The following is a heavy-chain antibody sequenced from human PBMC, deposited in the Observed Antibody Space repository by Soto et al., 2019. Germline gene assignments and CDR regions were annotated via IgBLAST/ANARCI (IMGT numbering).Heavy chain of an antibody. CDR2: AYHSAGA. CDR1: GVPIRSYF. V-gene: IGHV4-59*13. D-gene: IGHD3-10*01. CDR3: AGSKNRGVTVDY. Sequence: SETLSLTCTVSGVPIRSYFWTWIRQPPGKGLEWIGFAYHSAGANYNPSLRNRATISTDPARRQFSLRLSSVTAADTALYYCAGSKNRGVTVDYWGQGALVTVSS. J-gene: IGHJ4*02.